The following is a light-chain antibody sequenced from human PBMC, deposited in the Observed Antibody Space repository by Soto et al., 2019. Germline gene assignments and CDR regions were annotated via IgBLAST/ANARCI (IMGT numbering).Light chain of an antibody. CDR2: GAS. Sequence: ETVMTQSPATLSVSPGERASLSCRASQSVSSNLAWFQQKPGQTPRLLIYGASTRATGVPARFSGSGSGTEFTLTINSLQSEDFAVYYCHRYNNWPLTFGGGTKVDIK. CDR3: HRYNNWPLT. V-gene: IGKV3-15*01. CDR1: QSVSSN. J-gene: IGKJ4*01.